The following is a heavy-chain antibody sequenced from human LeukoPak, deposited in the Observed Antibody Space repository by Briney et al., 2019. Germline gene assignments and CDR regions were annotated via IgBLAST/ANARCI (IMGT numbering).Heavy chain of an antibody. D-gene: IGHD1-1*01. J-gene: IGHJ4*02. CDR2: IDISGGST. CDR1: GFTFSIHA. CDR3: ANEVRPNDY. V-gene: IGHV3-23*01. Sequence: GGSLRLPCAASGFTFSIHAMCGPRQSRGKGVEWVSSIDISGGSTYYADSVQGRFTISRDNSKNTLYLEMNSLRAEDTALYYCANEVRPNDYWGQGTLVTVSS.